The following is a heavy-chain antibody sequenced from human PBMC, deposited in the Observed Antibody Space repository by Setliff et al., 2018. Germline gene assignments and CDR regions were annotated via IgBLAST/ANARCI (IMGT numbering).Heavy chain of an antibody. D-gene: IGHD6-13*01. CDR2: INHRGST. J-gene: IGHJ4*02. V-gene: IGHV4-34*01. CDR3: AKVITAIGYPPFDS. CDR1: GGTFSDYH. Sequence: PSETLSLTCAAYGGTFSDYHWTWIRQSPEKGLEWIGEINHRGSTNYNPSLKSRVTISIDTSRDQFSLNLSSVTAADTAVYYCAKVITAIGYPPFDSWGQGVLVTVSS.